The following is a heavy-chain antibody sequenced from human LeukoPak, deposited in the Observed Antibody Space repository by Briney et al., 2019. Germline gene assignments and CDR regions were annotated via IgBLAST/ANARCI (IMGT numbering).Heavy chain of an antibody. CDR3: AKEGFVDTAMEFDY. V-gene: IGHV3-30*18. Sequence: SGGSLRLSCAASGFTFSSYGMHWVRQAPGKGLEWVAVISYDGSNKYYADSVKGRFTISRDNSKNTLYLQMNSLRAEDTAVYYCAKEGFVDTAMEFDYWGQGTLVTVSS. CDR2: ISYDGSNK. D-gene: IGHD5-18*01. CDR1: GFTFSSYG. J-gene: IGHJ4*02.